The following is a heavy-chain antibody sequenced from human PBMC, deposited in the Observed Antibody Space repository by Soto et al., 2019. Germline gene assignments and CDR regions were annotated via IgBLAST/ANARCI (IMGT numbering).Heavy chain of an antibody. CDR1: GFTVSSNY. V-gene: IGHV3-53*04. CDR2: IYSGGST. Sequence: GESLKISCAASGFTVSSNYMSWVRQAPGKGLEWVSVIYSGGSTYYADSVKGRFTISRHNSKNTLYLQMNSLRAEDTAVYYCARVTITIFGVVIPDAFDIWGQGTMVTVSS. D-gene: IGHD3-3*01. CDR3: ARVTITIFGVVIPDAFDI. J-gene: IGHJ3*02.